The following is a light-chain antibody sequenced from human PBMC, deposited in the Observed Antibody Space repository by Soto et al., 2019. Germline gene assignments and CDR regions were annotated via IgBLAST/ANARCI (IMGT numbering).Light chain of an antibody. CDR1: QSVSRNY. CDR3: QQYGSSPQT. V-gene: IGKV3-20*01. J-gene: IGKJ1*01. CDR2: GAS. Sequence: EIVLTQSPGTLSLSPGEGATLSCRASQSVSRNYLAWYQQKPGQAPRLLIYGASSRATGIPDRFSGSGSGTDFTLTISRLEPEDFAVYYCQQYGSSPQTFGQGTKVDIK.